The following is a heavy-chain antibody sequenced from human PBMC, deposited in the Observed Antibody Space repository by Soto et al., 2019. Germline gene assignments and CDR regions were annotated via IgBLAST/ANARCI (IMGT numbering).Heavy chain of an antibody. CDR2: ISYDGSNK. V-gene: IGHV3-30-3*01. CDR1: GFTFISYA. J-gene: IGHJ5*02. CDR3: ARGQSIAAPHAWFDP. D-gene: IGHD6-6*01. Sequence: PWGSLRLSCAASGFTFISYAIHFFRHSPFKGLEWVAVISYDGSNKYYADSVKGRFTISRDNSKNTLYLQMNSLRAEDTAVYYCARGQSIAAPHAWFDPWGQGTLVTVSS.